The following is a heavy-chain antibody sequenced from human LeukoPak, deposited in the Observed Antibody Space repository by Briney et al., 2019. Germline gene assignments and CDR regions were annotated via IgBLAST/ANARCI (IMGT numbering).Heavy chain of an antibody. Sequence: GGSLRLSCAASGFTFSSYSMNWVRQAPGKGLEWVSSISSSSSYIYYADSVKGRFTISRDNAKNSLYLQMNSLRAEDTAVYYCARRDGYNYGLIVETYDYYGMDVWGQGTTVTVSS. D-gene: IGHD5-24*01. CDR3: ARRDGYNYGLIVETYDYYGMDV. J-gene: IGHJ6*02. CDR2: ISSSSSYI. CDR1: GFTFSSYS. V-gene: IGHV3-21*01.